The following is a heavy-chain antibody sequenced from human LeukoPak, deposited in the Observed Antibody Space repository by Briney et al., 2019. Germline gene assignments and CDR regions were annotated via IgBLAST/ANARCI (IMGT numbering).Heavy chain of an antibody. J-gene: IGHJ5*02. D-gene: IGHD3-10*01. CDR2: ILGGAGST. V-gene: IGHV3-23*01. CDR1: GFSFSSHG. Sequence: GGTLRLSCAASGFSFSSHGMSWVRQAPGKGLEWVSGILGGAGSTYYADSVKGRFTISRDNSKNTLYLQMNSLRAEDTAVYYCAKGGVWFGNSNPWGQGTLVTVSS. CDR3: AKGGVWFGNSNP.